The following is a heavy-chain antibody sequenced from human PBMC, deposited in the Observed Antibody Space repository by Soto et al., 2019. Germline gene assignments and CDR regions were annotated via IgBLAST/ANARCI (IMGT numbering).Heavy chain of an antibody. Sequence: LRLSCAASGFTFSIYAMSWVRQAPGKGLEWVSAISGGGGSTYYADSVKGRFTISRDNSKKRLYLEVNSLRAEDTAVYYCAKERVAAPSTRYYFDYWGQGTLVTVSS. CDR1: GFTFSIYA. D-gene: IGHD6-13*01. J-gene: IGHJ4*02. CDR3: AKERVAAPSTRYYFDY. V-gene: IGHV3-23*01. CDR2: ISGGGGST.